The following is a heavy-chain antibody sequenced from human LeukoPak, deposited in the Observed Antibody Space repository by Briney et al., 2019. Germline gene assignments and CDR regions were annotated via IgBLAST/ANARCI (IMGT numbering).Heavy chain of an antibody. CDR2: FDPEDGET. CDR3: ATGDQIAAAARALDY. J-gene: IGHJ4*02. D-gene: IGHD6-13*01. Sequence: ASVKVSCKVSGYTLTELSMHWVRQAPGKGLEWMGGFDPEDGETIYAQKFQGRATMTEDTSTDTAYMELSSLRSEDTAVYYCATGDQIAAAARALDYWGQGTLVTVSS. CDR1: GYTLTELS. V-gene: IGHV1-24*01.